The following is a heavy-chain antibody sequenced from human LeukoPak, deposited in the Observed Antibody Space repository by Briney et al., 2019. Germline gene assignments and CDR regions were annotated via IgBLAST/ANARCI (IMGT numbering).Heavy chain of an antibody. V-gene: IGHV4-34*01. CDR3: AKTFGWNYAIDY. D-gene: IGHD1-7*01. CDR2: INHSGST. J-gene: IGHJ4*02. CDR1: GGSFSGYY. Sequence: SETLSLTCAVYGGSFSGYYWSWIRQPPGKGLEWIGEINHSGSTNYNPSLKSRVTISVDTSKNQFSLKLSSVTAADTAVYYCAKTFGWNYAIDYWGQGTLVTVSS.